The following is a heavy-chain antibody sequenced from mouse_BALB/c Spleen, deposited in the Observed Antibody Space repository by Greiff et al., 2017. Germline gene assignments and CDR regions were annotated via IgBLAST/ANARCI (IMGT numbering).Heavy chain of an antibody. J-gene: IGHJ4*01. Sequence: VQLKQSGPGLVKPSQSLSLTCTVTGYSITSDYAWNWIRQFPGNKLEWMGYISYSGSTSYNPSLKSRISITRDTSKNQFFLQLNSVTTEDTATYYCARGMDDGYHYYAMDYWGQGTSVTVSS. CDR3: ARGMDDGYHYYAMDY. CDR2: ISYSGST. V-gene: IGHV3-2*02. D-gene: IGHD2-3*01. CDR1: GYSITSDYA.